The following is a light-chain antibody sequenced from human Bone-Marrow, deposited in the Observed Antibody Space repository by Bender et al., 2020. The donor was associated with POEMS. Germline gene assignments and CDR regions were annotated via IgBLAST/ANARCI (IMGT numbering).Light chain of an antibody. CDR1: SSDIGRYNL. J-gene: IGLJ3*02. V-gene: IGLV2-14*02. Sequence: QSALAQPASVSGSPGQSIIISCTGASSDIGRYNLVSWYQQHPGKAPKLIIYEVTKRPSGVSNRFSGFKSGNTASLTISGLQAEDEAHYYCSSYTSSNTPEMFGGGTKVTVL. CDR3: SSYTSSNTPEM. CDR2: EVT.